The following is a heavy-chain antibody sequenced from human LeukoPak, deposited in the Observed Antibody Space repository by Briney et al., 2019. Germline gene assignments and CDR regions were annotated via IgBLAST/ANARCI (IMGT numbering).Heavy chain of an antibody. CDR2: ISASGDII. D-gene: IGHD3-22*01. J-gene: IGHJ4*02. CDR1: GFTFMYYS. CDR3: ARDAGSDYYESSGYFD. Sequence: GGSLRLSCAASGFTFMYYSMNWVRQAPGKGLEWVSYISASGDIIYYTDPVKGRFTISRDNAKNSLYLQMNSLRAEDTAVYFCARDAGSDYYESSGYFDWGQGTLVIVSS. V-gene: IGHV3-48*04.